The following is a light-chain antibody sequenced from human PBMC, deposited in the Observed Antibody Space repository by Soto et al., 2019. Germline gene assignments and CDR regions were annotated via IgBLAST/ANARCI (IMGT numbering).Light chain of an antibody. CDR3: QQYYSSLHS. J-gene: IGKJ2*01. Sequence: DIVMAQSPDSLAVSLGERATVNCRSSQSILSTSDNNNYLAWYQQKPGQPPKALIYWASNRESGVPDRFSGSGSGTDFTLTINNLPAEDVAVYYCQQYYSSLHSFGQGTKLEIK. CDR1: QSILSTSDNNNY. V-gene: IGKV4-1*01. CDR2: WAS.